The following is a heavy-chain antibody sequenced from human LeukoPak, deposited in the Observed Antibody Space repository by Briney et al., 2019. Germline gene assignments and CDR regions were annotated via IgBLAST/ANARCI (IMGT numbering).Heavy chain of an antibody. CDR1: GFTFSSYA. V-gene: IGHV3-30-3*01. J-gene: IGHJ6*02. CDR2: ISYGGSNK. D-gene: IGHD1-14*01. CDR3: AKITLRTNDTSYYYYGMDV. Sequence: WGSLRLSCAASGFTFSSYAMHWVRQALGKGLEWVAVISYGGSNKYYAHPVKGRFTISRDNSKNTLYLQMNSLSAEDTAVYYCAKITLRTNDTSYYYYGMDVWGQGTTVAVSS.